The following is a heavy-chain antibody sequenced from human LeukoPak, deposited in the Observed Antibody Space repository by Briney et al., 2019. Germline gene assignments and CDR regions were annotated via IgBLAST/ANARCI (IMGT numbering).Heavy chain of an antibody. CDR3: AGRLYIAAAGIPSPFFDY. D-gene: IGHD6-13*01. V-gene: IGHV4-38-2*01. J-gene: IGHJ4*02. CDR1: GYSISSGYY. Sequence: PSETLSLTCAVSGYSISSGYYWGWIRQPPGKGLEWIGSIYHSGSTYYNPSLKSRVTISVDTSKNQFSLKLSSVAAAGTAVYYCAGRLYIAAAGIPSPFFDYWGQGTLVTVSS. CDR2: IYHSGST.